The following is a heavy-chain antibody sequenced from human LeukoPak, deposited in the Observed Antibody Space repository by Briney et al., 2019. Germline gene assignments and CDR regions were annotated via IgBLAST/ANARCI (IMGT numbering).Heavy chain of an antibody. CDR3: ARALGPYSSRDAFDI. CDR2: ISSSSSYI. D-gene: IGHD6-13*01. V-gene: IGHV3-21*01. J-gene: IGHJ3*02. Sequence: GGSLRLSCAASGFTFSSYSMNWVRQAPGKGLEWVSSISSSSSYIYYADSVKGRFTISRDNAKNSLYLQMNSLRAEDTAVYYCARALGPYSSRDAFDIWGQGQWSPSLQ. CDR1: GFTFSSYS.